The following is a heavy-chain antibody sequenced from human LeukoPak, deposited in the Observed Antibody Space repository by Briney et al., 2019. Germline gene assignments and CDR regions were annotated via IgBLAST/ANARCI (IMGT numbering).Heavy chain of an antibody. CDR2: IYYSGST. Sequence: SETLSLTCTVSGGSISSYYWSWIRQPPGKGLEWMGYIYYSGSTNYNPSLKSRVTISVDTSKTPFSLQLSSVTAADTAVYYCATSYSYGSFAYWGQGTLVTVSS. D-gene: IGHD5-18*01. CDR1: GGSISSYY. J-gene: IGHJ4*02. CDR3: ATSYSYGSFAY. V-gene: IGHV4-59*01.